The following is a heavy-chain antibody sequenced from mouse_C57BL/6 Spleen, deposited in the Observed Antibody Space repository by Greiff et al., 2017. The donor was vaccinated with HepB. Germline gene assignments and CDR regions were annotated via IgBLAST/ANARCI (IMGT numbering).Heavy chain of an antibody. Sequence: EVQLQQSGPELVKPGASVKISCKASGYTFTDYYMNWVKQSHGKSLEWFGDINPNNGGTSYNQKFKGKATLTVDKSSSTAYMVLRSPTSEDSAVYYCARVTTVVVHWYFDVWGTGTTVTVAS. CDR3: ARVTTVVVHWYFDV. CDR1: GYTFTDYY. CDR2: INPNNGGT. D-gene: IGHD1-1*01. J-gene: IGHJ1*03. V-gene: IGHV1-26*01.